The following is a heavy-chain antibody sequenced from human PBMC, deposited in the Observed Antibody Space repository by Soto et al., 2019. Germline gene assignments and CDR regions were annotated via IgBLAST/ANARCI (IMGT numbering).Heavy chain of an antibody. Sequence: ASLKVSCKASGYTFTSYYMHWVRQAPGQGLEWMGIINPSGGSTSYSPSLKSRLTTTKDTSKNQVVLTMTNMDPVDTATYYCVHRGRFYSDSSGYYHYFDYWGQGTLVTVSS. J-gene: IGHJ4*02. CDR3: VHRGRFYSDSSGYYHYFDY. V-gene: IGHV1-46*04. CDR1: GYTFTSYY. CDR2: INPSGGST. D-gene: IGHD3-22*01.